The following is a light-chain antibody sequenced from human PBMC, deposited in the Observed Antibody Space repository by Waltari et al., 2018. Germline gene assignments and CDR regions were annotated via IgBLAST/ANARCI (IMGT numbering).Light chain of an antibody. CDR3: AAWDDSLNGRV. CDR1: SSNIGRNG. V-gene: IGLV1-44*01. J-gene: IGLJ3*02. CDR2: TDN. Sequence: QSVLAQPPSASGTPGHGVTVSCSGSSSNIGRNGVSWYQQVPGTGPKLLIHTDNQRPSGVPDRFSGSKSGTSASLAISGLQSEDEAHYYCAAWDDSLNGRVFGGGTEVTVL.